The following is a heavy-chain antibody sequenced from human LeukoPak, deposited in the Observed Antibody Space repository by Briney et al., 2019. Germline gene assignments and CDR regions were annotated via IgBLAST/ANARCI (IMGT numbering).Heavy chain of an antibody. Sequence: TGRSLRLSCAASGFTFSSYGMHWVRQAPGKGLEWVAVIWYDGSDKYYADSVKGRFTISRDNSKNTLYLQMNSLRAEDTAVYYCAKNYASGRGVPYAMDVWGQGTTVTVAS. CDR3: AKNYASGRGVPYAMDV. CDR2: IWYDGSDK. V-gene: IGHV3-33*06. J-gene: IGHJ6*02. D-gene: IGHD3-10*01. CDR1: GFTFSSYG.